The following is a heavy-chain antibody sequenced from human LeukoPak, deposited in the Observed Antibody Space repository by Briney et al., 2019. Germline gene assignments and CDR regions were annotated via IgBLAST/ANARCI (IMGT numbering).Heavy chain of an antibody. CDR3: AKAPSAVAGTPYYFDY. J-gene: IGHJ4*02. CDR1: GFTFSSYA. Sequence: GGSLRLSCAASGFTFSSYAMSWVRQAPGKGLEWVSAISGSGGSTYYADSVKGRFTIPRDNSKNTLYLQMNSLRAEDTAVYYCAKAPSAVAGTPYYFDYWGQGTLVTVSS. V-gene: IGHV3-23*01. D-gene: IGHD6-19*01. CDR2: ISGSGGST.